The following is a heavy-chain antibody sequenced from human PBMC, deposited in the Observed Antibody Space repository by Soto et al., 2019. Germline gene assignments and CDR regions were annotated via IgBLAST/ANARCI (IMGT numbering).Heavy chain of an antibody. CDR2: INPATGAA. CDR1: GYPVTAYY. Sequence: QLHLVQSGAVVKKPGASVTVSCSASGYPVTAYYMHWVRQAPGRGLEWMGGINPATGAAKYTQTFQGRVTMTRDTSTSTGFMELSGLTSEDTAVFYCARGGGVGVAGSAAFDMWGQGTLVTVSS. D-gene: IGHD3-3*01. V-gene: IGHV1-2*02. CDR3: ARGGGVGVAGSAAFDM. J-gene: IGHJ3*02.